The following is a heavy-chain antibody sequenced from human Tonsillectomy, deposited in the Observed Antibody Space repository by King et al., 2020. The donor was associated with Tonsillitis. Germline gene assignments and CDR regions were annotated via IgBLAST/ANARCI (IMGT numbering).Heavy chain of an antibody. CDR3: ARPKKKDYGDYYFDY. V-gene: IGHV3-7*04. CDR2: IKEGGSEQ. CDR1: VFTFSTYW. D-gene: IGHD4-17*01. J-gene: IGHJ4*02. Sequence: VQLVESGGGLVQPGGSLRLSCVASVFTFSTYWMTWLRQAPGKGLEWVANIKEGGSEQYYVDSVEGRFTISRDNSKSSLYLQMNSLRAEDTAVYYCARPKKKDYGDYYFDYWGQGTLVTVSS.